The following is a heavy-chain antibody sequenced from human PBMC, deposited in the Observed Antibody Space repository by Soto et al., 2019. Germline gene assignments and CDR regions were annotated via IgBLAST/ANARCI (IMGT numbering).Heavy chain of an antibody. D-gene: IGHD4-17*01. J-gene: IGHJ6*03. CDR3: ARELAYGDYYYYYYMDV. CDR1: GFTFSSYG. V-gene: IGHV3-33*01. Sequence: PGGSLRLSCAASGFTFSSYGMHWVRQAPGKGLEWVAVIWYDGSNKYYADSVKGRFTISRDNSKNTLYLQMNSLRAEDTAVYYCARELAYGDYYYYYYMDVWGKGTTVTLSS. CDR2: IWYDGSNK.